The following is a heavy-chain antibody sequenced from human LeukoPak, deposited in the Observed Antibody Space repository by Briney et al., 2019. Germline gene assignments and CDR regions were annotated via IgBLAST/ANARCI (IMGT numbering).Heavy chain of an antibody. J-gene: IGHJ4*02. D-gene: IGHD1-26*01. Sequence: PSETLSLTCTVSGGSISNYYWSWIRQPPGKGLEWIGYVYYSGSTNYNPSLKSRVTISVDTSKNQFSLKLRSVTAADTAVYYCARVSGAGYFDYWGQGTLVTVSS. CDR3: ARVSGAGYFDY. CDR2: VYYSGST. V-gene: IGHV4-59*01. CDR1: GGSISNYY.